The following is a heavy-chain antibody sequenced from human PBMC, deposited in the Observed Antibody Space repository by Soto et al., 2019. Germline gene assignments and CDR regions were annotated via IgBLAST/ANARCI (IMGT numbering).Heavy chain of an antibody. J-gene: IGHJ6*02. CDR2: IDPDDSYT. V-gene: IGHV5-10-1*01. Sequence: GASLKISCKGSGYSVTSYWISWVRQVPGKGLEWMGRIDPDDSYTDYSPSFQGHATISADQSISTAYLQWSSLKASDTAMYYCARLWVRNSYYYYAMDVWGQGTTVTVSS. CDR1: GYSVTSYW. CDR3: ARLWVRNSYYYYAMDV. D-gene: IGHD1-26*01.